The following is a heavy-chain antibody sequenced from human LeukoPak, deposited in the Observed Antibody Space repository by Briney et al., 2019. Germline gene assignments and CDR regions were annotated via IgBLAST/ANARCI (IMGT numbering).Heavy chain of an antibody. CDR3: ASWVAVAVDVFDY. J-gene: IGHJ4*02. V-gene: IGHV4-61*02. CDR1: GGSISSGSYY. Sequence: KSSETLSLTCTVSGGSISSGSYYWSWIRQPAGKGLEWIGRIYTSGSTNYNPSLKSRVTISVDTSKNQFSLKLSSVTAADTAVYYCASWVAVAVDVFDYWGQGTLVTVSS. CDR2: IYTSGST. D-gene: IGHD6-19*01.